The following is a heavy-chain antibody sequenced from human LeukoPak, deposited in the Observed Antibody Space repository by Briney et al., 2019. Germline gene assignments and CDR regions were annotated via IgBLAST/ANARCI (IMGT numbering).Heavy chain of an antibody. D-gene: IGHD3-3*01. Sequence: GGSLRLPCVASGFTFSSYWMHWVCQDPRKGLVRVARINGDGRNINYADSVRGRFTISRDNAKNTLYLQMNSLRAEDTAVYYCARTYDFWSGSQYYFDSWGQGTLVTVSS. CDR3: ARTYDFWSGSQYYFDS. J-gene: IGHJ4*02. V-gene: IGHV3-74*01. CDR1: GFTFSSYW. CDR2: INGDGRNI.